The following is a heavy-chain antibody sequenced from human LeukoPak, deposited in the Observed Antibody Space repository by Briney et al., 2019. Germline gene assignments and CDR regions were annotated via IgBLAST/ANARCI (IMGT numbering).Heavy chain of an antibody. Sequence: NPSQTLSLTCTVSGGSFNGYYWTWIRQPPGKGLEWIAEINHIGTTNHNPSLKTRVSVSTDTSKNQFFRRLTSVTAADTALYYCARLVVTAPQNHYYMDVWGEETTVAVSS. CDR1: GGSFNGYY. CDR2: INHIGTT. D-gene: IGHD2-21*02. J-gene: IGHJ6*03. V-gene: IGHV4-34*01. CDR3: ARLVVTAPQNHYYMDV.